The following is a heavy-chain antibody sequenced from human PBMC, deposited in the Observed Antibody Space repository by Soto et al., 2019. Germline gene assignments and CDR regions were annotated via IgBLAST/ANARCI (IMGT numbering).Heavy chain of an antibody. CDR3: ARVVKRRSYDSSGYYYYFDY. CDR2: ISSSSSYT. D-gene: IGHD3-22*01. J-gene: IGHJ4*02. CDR1: GFTFSDYY. Sequence: QVQLVESGGGLVKPGGSLRLSCAASGFTFSDYYMSWIRQAPGKGLEWVSYISSSSSYTNYADSVKGRFTISRDNAKNSLYLQMNSLRAEDTAVYYCARVVKRRSYDSSGYYYYFDYWGQGTLVTVSS. V-gene: IGHV3-11*06.